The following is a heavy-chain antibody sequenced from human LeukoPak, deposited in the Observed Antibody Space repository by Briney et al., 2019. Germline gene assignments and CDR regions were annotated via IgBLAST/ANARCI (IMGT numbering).Heavy chain of an antibody. D-gene: IGHD2-2*01. CDR2: IYYSGST. CDR1: GGSISSYY. CDR3: ARDHVGYCSSTSCPQGWFDP. V-gene: IGHV4-59*01. Sequence: SETLSLTCTVSGGSISSYYWSWIRQPPGKGLEWIGYIYYSGSTNYNPSLKSRVTISVDTSKNQFSLKLSSVTAADTAVYYCARDHVGYCSSTSCPQGWFDPWGQGTLVTVSS. J-gene: IGHJ5*02.